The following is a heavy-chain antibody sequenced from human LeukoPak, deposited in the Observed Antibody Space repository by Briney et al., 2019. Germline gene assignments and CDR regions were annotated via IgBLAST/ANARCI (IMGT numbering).Heavy chain of an antibody. D-gene: IGHD1-26*01. Sequence: PGTSLRLSCAASGLSFSTYEMNWVRQAPGQGLEWISYISTSGRTIFYADSVKGRFTISRDNAKHSLYLQMNSLRAEDTAVYYCARDPLGAQFDYWGQGTLVTVSS. V-gene: IGHV3-48*03. CDR3: ARDPLGAQFDY. CDR2: ISTSGRTI. J-gene: IGHJ4*02. CDR1: GLSFSTYE.